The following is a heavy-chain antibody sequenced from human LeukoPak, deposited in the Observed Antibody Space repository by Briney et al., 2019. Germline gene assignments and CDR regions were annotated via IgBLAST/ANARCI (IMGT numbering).Heavy chain of an antibody. CDR1: GFTFDDYA. J-gene: IGHJ4*02. CDR3: ARASSGWYWDVDY. V-gene: IGHV3-9*01. D-gene: IGHD6-19*01. Sequence: GGSLRLSCAASGFTFDDYAMHWVRQAPRKGLEWVSGISWNSGSIGYADSVKGRFTISRDNAKNSLYLQMNSLRAEDTAVYYCARASSGWYWDVDYWGQGTLVTVSS. CDR2: ISWNSGSI.